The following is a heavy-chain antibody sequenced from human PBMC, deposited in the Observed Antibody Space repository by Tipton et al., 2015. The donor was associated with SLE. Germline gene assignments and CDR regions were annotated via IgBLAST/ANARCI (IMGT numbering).Heavy chain of an antibody. Sequence: TLSLTCAVSGGSISSGGYSWSWIRQPPGKGLEWIGYIYYSGSTNYNPSLKSRVTISVDTSKNQFSLKLSSVTAADTAVYYCARGRGPIVGATTNWFDPWGQGTLVTVSS. V-gene: IGHV4-61*08. D-gene: IGHD1-26*01. CDR3: ARGRGPIVGATTNWFDP. J-gene: IGHJ5*02. CDR1: GGSISSGGYS. CDR2: IYYSGST.